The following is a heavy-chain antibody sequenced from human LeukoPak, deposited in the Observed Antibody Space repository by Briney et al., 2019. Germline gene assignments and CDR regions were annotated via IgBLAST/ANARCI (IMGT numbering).Heavy chain of an antibody. Sequence: SETLSLTCTVSGGSISSSSYSWGWIRQPPGTGLEWIGTIYYNGSTYYNPSLKSRVTMSVDMSKSQFSLKLSSVTAADTAVYYCARYTSSPTRYYYMDVWGKGTTVTVSS. CDR3: ARYTSSPTRYYYMDV. J-gene: IGHJ6*03. CDR1: GGSISSSSYS. CDR2: IYYNGST. V-gene: IGHV4-39*01. D-gene: IGHD6-6*01.